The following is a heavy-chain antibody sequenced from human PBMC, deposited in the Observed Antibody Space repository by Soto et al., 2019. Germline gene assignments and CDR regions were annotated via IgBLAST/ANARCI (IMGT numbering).Heavy chain of an antibody. D-gene: IGHD4-17*01. CDR2: VSPENRNA. Sequence: QVQVVQSRAEVKKPGASVKVSCKTSGYTFTEYDINWVRQAPEQGLEYMGWVSPENRNAGYAPQFRGRVSMTADTSINTVYLELTTLTYEDTAVYYCEVTTGYWGQGTMVTVSS. CDR3: EVTTGY. CDR1: GYTFTEYD. J-gene: IGHJ4*02. V-gene: IGHV1-8*01.